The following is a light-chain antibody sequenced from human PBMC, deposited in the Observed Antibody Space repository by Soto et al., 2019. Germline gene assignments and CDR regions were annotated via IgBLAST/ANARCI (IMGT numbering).Light chain of an antibody. J-gene: IGKJ1*01. CDR1: QTVSSNY. V-gene: IGKV3-20*01. CDR3: QQYFKSPWT. Sequence: EIVLTQPPGTLSLSPGERATLSCGASQTVSSNYLAWYQQKPGQAPRLLIYGASSRATGIPDRFSGSGSGTDFVLTISRLEPEDFAVYYCQQYFKSPWTFGQGTKVDIK. CDR2: GAS.